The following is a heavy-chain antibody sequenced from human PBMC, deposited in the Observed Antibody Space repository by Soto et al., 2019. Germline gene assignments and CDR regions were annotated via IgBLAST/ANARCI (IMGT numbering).Heavy chain of an antibody. CDR3: ARGRWFVPVTLTSRSYYLDY. J-gene: IGHJ4*02. CDR2: INHSGST. D-gene: IGHD2-21*02. Sequence: QVQLQQWGAGLLKPSETLSLTCAVYGGSFSGYYWSWIRQPAGKGLEWIGEINHSGSTNYNPSLKSRVTISVDTSKNQFSLKLSSVTAADTAVYYCARGRWFVPVTLTSRSYYLDYWGQGTLVTVSS. CDR1: GGSFSGYY. V-gene: IGHV4-34*01.